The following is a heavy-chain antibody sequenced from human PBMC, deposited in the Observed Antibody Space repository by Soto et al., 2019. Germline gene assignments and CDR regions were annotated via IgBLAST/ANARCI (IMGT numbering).Heavy chain of an antibody. CDR3: AGRPVLEAFDI. D-gene: IGHD1-1*01. J-gene: IGHJ3*02. CDR1: GGSISSYY. Sequence: QVQLQESGPGLVKPSETLSLTCTVSGGSISSYYWSWIRQPPGKGLEWIGYIYYSGSTNYNPSLKSRVTISVDTSKNQFSLKLSSVTAADTAVYYCAGRPVLEAFDIWGQGTMVTVSS. V-gene: IGHV4-59*01. CDR2: IYYSGST.